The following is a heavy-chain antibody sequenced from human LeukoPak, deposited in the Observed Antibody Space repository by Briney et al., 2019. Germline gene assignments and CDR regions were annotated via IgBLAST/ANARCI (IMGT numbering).Heavy chain of an antibody. CDR3: ARLSLKVLEWSPTKGKETHYFDY. CDR2: IQNTGST. Sequence: SETLSLTCTVSGGSISSYYWSWIRQPPGKGLEWIGYIQNTGSTNYNPSLKSRVTISVDTSKNQFSLKLSSVTAADTAVYYCARLSLKVLEWSPTKGKETHYFDYWGQGTLVTVSS. D-gene: IGHD3-3*01. V-gene: IGHV4-59*12. CDR1: GGSISSYY. J-gene: IGHJ4*02.